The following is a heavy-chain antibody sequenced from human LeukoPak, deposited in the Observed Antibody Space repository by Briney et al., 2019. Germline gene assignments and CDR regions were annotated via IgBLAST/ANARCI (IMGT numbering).Heavy chain of an antibody. CDR3: ARQTGSGLFILP. D-gene: IGHD3/OR15-3a*01. CDR2: IRSSTTYV. Sequence: GALRLSCAASGFTFSNYNMNWVRQAPGKGLEWVSSIRSSTTYVYYADSVKGRFTISRDNAKNSLYLQMNSLRAEDTAVYYCARQTGSGLFILPGGQGTLVTVSS. V-gene: IGHV3-21*01. CDR1: GFTFSNYN. J-gene: IGHJ4*02.